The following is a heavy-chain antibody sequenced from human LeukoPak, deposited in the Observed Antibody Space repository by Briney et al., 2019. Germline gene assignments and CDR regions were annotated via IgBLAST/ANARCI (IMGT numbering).Heavy chain of an antibody. V-gene: IGHV3-48*04. CDR2: ISSSGSTM. CDR3: ARDPQSYYDNSGYNWFDP. Sequence: GGSLRLSCAASGFTFSSYWMSWVRQAPGKGLEWVSYISSSGSTMYYADFVRGRFTISRDNTKNSLYLQMNSLRAEDTAVYYCARDPQSYYDNSGYNWFDPWGQGTLVTVSS. D-gene: IGHD3-22*01. CDR1: GFTFSSYW. J-gene: IGHJ5*02.